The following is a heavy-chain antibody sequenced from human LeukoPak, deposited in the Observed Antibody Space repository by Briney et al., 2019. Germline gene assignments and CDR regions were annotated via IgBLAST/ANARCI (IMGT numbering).Heavy chain of an antibody. D-gene: IGHD6-13*01. CDR2: ISSSSSYI. CDR3: AGGSSRNSYYFDC. Sequence: GGSLRLSCAASGFTFSSYSMNWVRQAPGKGLEWVSSISSSSSYIYYTDSVKGRFTISRDNAKNSLYLQMNSLRAEDTAVYYCAGGSSRNSYYFDCWGQGTLVTVSS. CDR1: GFTFSSYS. J-gene: IGHJ4*02. V-gene: IGHV3-21*01.